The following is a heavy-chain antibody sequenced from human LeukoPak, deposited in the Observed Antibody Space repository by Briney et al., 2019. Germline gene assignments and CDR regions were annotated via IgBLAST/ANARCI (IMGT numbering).Heavy chain of an antibody. J-gene: IGHJ4*02. D-gene: IGHD2-15*01. CDR2: ISTYNGNT. CDR3: ARGGYFDC. V-gene: IGHV1-18*01. Sequence: ASVKVSCKASGYTFTNYNINWVRQAPGQGLEWMGWISTYNGNTNYAQILQGRVTMTTDTSTTTAYMELRGLRSDDTAMYYCARGGYFDCWGQGTLVTVSS. CDR1: GYTFTNYN.